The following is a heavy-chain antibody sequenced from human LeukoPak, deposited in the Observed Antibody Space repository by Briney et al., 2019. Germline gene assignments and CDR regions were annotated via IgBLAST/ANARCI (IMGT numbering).Heavy chain of an antibody. J-gene: IGHJ4*02. CDR3: ARGPRILAAGSYYFDY. CDR2: INVNGGAM. D-gene: IGHD6-13*01. V-gene: IGHV3-11*01. CDR1: GYSFKDYY. Sequence: GGSLRLSCAASGYSFKDYYFSWMRQAPGKGLEWVSFINVNGGAMYYADIVKGRFTISRDNAKSSLYLEMNSLRVEDTAVYYCARGPRILAAGSYYFDYWGQGSLVTVSS.